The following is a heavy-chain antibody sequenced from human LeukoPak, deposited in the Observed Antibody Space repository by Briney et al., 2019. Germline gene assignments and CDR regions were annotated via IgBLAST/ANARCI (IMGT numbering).Heavy chain of an antibody. CDR3: AKVRHNYYDSSGFDY. J-gene: IGHJ4*02. CDR2: ISYDGSNK. CDR1: GFTFSSYA. D-gene: IGHD3-22*01. Sequence: GGSLRLSYAASGFTFSSYAMHWVRQAPGKGLEWVAVISYDGSNKYYADSVKGRFTISRDNSKNTLYLQMNSLRAEDTALYYCAKVRHNYYDSSGFDYWGQGTLVTVSS. V-gene: IGHV3-30-3*01.